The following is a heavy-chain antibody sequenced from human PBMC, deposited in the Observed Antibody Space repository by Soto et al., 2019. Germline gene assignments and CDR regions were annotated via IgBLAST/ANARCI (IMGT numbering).Heavy chain of an antibody. V-gene: IGHV4-34*01. CDR1: GGSFSGYY. CDR2: INQSGST. J-gene: IGHJ4*02. D-gene: IGHD2-15*01. Sequence: PSETLSLTCAVYGGSFSGYYWSWIRQPPGKGLEWIGEINQSGSTNQNPSLKRRVTISVDTSKNQFSLKRRSVTAADAAVYYCARGVSLILAVKGDAPAKYYFDSWGQGTLVTVSS. CDR3: ARGVSLILAVKGDAPAKYYFDS.